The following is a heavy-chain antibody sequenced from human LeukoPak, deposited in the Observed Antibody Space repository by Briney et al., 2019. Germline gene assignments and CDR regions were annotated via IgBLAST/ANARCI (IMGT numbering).Heavy chain of an antibody. Sequence: SETLSLTCTVSGGSISSYYWSWIRQPAGKGLEWIGRIYTSGSTNYNPSLKSRVTMSVDTSKNQFSLKLSSVTAADTAVYYCARGGAAAGTDAFDIWGQGTMVTVSS. D-gene: IGHD6-13*01. CDR2: IYTSGST. J-gene: IGHJ3*02. V-gene: IGHV4-4*07. CDR1: GGSISSYY. CDR3: ARGGAAAGTDAFDI.